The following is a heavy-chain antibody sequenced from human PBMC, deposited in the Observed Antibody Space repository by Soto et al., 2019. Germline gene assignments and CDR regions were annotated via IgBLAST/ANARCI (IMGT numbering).Heavy chain of an antibody. J-gene: IGHJ4*01. D-gene: IGHD5-18*01. CDR3: VKDPHRGYGTHIHY. CDR1: GFTFSSYA. Sequence: GGSLRLSCAASGFTFSSYAMSWVRQAPGKGLEWVSAISGSGGSTYYADSVKGRFTISRDNSKNTLYLQMNSLRAEDTAVYYCVKDPHRGYGTHIHYWGHGILVTVSS. V-gene: IGHV3-23*01. CDR2: ISGSGGST.